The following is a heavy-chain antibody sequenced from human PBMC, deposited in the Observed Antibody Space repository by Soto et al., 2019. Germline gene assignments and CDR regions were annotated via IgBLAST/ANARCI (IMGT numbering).Heavy chain of an antibody. V-gene: IGHV3-23*01. J-gene: IGHJ4*02. D-gene: IGHD2-15*01. Sequence: GGSLRLSCAASGFTFSTYAMSWVRQAPGKGLEWVSAISGSGGNSTFYGDSVKGRFTISRDNSKNTLYLEMSSPGAEDTAVYYCAKGGGSCCFDCWGQGTLVTVSS. CDR1: GFTFSTYA. CDR3: AKGGGSCCFDC. CDR2: ISGSGGNST.